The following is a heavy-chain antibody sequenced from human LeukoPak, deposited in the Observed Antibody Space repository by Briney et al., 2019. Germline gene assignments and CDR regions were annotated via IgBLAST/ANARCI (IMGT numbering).Heavy chain of an antibody. V-gene: IGHV4-59*12. CDR2: IYYSGST. CDR1: GGSIRSYY. J-gene: IGHJ4*02. D-gene: IGHD3-10*01. Sequence: PSETLSLTCTVSGGSIRSYYRSWIRQPPGKGLEWIGYIYYSGSTNYNPSLKSRVTISVDTSKNQFSLKLSSVTAADTAVYYCARAARSVAGSYFRGHYYFDYWGQGTLVTVSS. CDR3: ARAARSVAGSYFRGHYYFDY.